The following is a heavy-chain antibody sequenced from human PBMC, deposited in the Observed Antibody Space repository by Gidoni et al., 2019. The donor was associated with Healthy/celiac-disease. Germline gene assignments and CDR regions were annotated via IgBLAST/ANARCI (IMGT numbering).Heavy chain of an antibody. CDR1: GFTFSSYG. J-gene: IGHJ5*02. CDR2: ISYDGSNK. Sequence: QVQLVESGGGVVQPGRSLRLSCAASGFTFSSYGMHWVRQAPGKGLEWVAVISYDGSNKYYADSVKGLFTISRDNSKNTLYLQMNSLRAEDTAVYYCAREDYGDYVSWFDPWGQGTLVTVSS. V-gene: IGHV3-30*03. CDR3: AREDYGDYVSWFDP. D-gene: IGHD4-17*01.